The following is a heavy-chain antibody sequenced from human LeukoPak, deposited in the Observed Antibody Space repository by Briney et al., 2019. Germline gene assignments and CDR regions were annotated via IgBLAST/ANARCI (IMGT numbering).Heavy chain of an antibody. D-gene: IGHD3-22*01. CDR3: ARDDSSGYRYGAFDI. J-gene: IGHJ3*02. V-gene: IGHV4-30-4*08. CDR1: GGSISSGDYY. Sequence: TSETLSLTCTLSGGSISSGDYYWSWIRQPPGKGLEWIGYIYYSGSTYYNPSLKSRVTISVDTSKNQFSLKLSSVTAADTAVYYCARDDSSGYRYGAFDIWGQGTMVTVSS. CDR2: IYYSGST.